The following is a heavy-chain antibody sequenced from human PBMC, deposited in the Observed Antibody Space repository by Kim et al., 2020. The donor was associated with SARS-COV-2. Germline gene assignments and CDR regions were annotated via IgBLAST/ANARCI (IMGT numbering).Heavy chain of an antibody. Sequence: SETLSLTCAVYGGSFSGYYWSWIRQPPGKGLEWIGEINHSGSTNYNPSLKSRVTISVDTSKNQFSLKLSSVTAADTAVYYCARVAGDVGATTTFDYWGQG. J-gene: IGHJ4*02. CDR1: GGSFSGYY. V-gene: IGHV4-34*01. D-gene: IGHD1-26*01. CDR3: ARVAGDVGATTTFDY. CDR2: INHSGST.